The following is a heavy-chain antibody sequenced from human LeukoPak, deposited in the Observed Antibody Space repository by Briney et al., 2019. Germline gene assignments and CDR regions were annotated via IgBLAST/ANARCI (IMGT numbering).Heavy chain of an antibody. CDR1: GDSISSGNYY. CDR3: ARVTTGGYYNC. CDR2: IYSTGST. Sequence: PSQTLSLTCSVSGDSISSGNYYWTWLRQPAGKGLEWIGRIYSTGSTNFNPSLKSRDTISVDTSKNQFSLRLSSVTAADTAVYYCARVTTGGYYNCWGQGTLVTVS. V-gene: IGHV4-61*02. J-gene: IGHJ4*02. D-gene: IGHD3-22*01.